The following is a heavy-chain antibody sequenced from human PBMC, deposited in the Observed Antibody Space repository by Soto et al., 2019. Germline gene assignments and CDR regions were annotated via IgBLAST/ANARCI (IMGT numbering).Heavy chain of an antibody. D-gene: IGHD3-10*01. J-gene: IGHJ4*02. CDR3: ATGSPYYYGSGGMWDS. CDR1: GGSMSSPNW. V-gene: IGHV4-4*02. CDR2: IHHSGAT. Sequence: QVRLQESGPGLVKPSGTLSLTCLVSGGSMSSPNWWTWVRQAPVKGLEWIAEIHHSGATNYSPSLKSRAVISIDKSNNQFSLQLTSVTAADTAVYYCATGSPYYYGSGGMWDSWGRGARVTVSS.